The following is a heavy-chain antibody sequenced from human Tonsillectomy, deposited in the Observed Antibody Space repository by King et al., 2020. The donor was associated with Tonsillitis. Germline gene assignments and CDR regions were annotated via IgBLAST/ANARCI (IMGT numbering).Heavy chain of an antibody. V-gene: IGHV3-15*01. J-gene: IGHJ6*02. Sequence: EVQLVESGGGSVKPGGSLRLSCVASGMTFSTAWMSWVRHAPGKGLEWVGRIKSKTDGGTTDYPAPEKGRITISRDDSKSTLYLQMSSLKTEDTGVYYCARWSYYYYGMDVWGQGTTVTVSS. CDR2: IKSKTDGGTT. D-gene: IGHD2-15*01. CDR3: ARWSYYYYGMDV. CDR1: GMTFSTAW.